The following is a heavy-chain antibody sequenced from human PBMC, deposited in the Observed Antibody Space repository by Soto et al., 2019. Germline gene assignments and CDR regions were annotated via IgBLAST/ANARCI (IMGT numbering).Heavy chain of an antibody. CDR1: GGTFSSYT. J-gene: IGHJ4*02. D-gene: IGHD4-17*01. CDR2: IIPILGIA. CDR3: ASYGLEYGTVTTWVFDY. V-gene: IGHV1-69*02. Sequence: ASVKVSCKASGGTFSSYTISWVRQAPGQGLEWMGRIIPILGIANYAQKFQGRVTITADKSTSTAYMELSSLRSEDTAVYYCASYGLEYGTVTTWVFDYWGQGTLVTVSS.